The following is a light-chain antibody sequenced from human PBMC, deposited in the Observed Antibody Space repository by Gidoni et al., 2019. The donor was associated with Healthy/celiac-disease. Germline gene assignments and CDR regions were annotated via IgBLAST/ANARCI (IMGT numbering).Light chain of an antibody. CDR3: NSRDSSGNHVL. CDR2: GKT. Sequence: SSGLTQDPAVSVALGQTVRITCQGDSLRTYYASWYQQKPGQAPVLVIYGKTNRPSGIPDRFSGSSSGNTASLTITGAQAEDEADYYCNSRDSSGNHVLFGGETKLTVL. CDR1: SLRTYY. V-gene: IGLV3-19*01. J-gene: IGLJ2*01.